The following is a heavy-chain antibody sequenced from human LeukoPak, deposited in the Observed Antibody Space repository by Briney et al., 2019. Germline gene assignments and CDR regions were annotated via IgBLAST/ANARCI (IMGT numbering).Heavy chain of an antibody. CDR3: ARATSGWLDDAFDI. CDR1: GYTFTSYD. CDR2: MNPNSGNT. J-gene: IGHJ3*02. Sequence: GSVQGSFQASGYTFTSYDINRGRQATGQRLEGMGWMNPNSGNTGYAQKFQGRVTMTRNTSISTAYMELSSLRSEDTAVYYCARATSGWLDDAFDIWGQGTMVTVSS. V-gene: IGHV1-8*01. D-gene: IGHD6-19*01.